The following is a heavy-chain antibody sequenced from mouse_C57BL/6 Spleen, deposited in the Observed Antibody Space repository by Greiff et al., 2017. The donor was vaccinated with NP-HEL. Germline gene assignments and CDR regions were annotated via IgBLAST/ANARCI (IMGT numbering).Heavy chain of an antibody. V-gene: IGHV5-17*01. CDR1: GFTFSDYG. CDR2: ISSGSSTI. J-gene: IGHJ2*01. D-gene: IGHD1-1*01. Sequence: EVKLMESGGGLVKPGGSLKLSCAASGFTFSDYGMHWVRQAPEKGLEWVAYISSGSSTIYYADTVKGRFTISRDNAKNTLFLQMTSLRSEDTAMYYCARPSYYGSSNYFDYWGKGTTLTVSA. CDR3: ARPSYYGSSNYFDY.